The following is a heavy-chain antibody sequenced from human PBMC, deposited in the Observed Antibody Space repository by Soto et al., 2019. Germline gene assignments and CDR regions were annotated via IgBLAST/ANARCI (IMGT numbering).Heavy chain of an antibody. D-gene: IGHD3-10*01. Sequence: LCGGSISSSSYYWGWIRQPPGKGLEWIGSIYYSGSTYYNPSLKSRVTISVDTSKNQFSLKLSSVTAADTAVYYCARHRPGVLYYGMDVWGQGTTVTVSS. V-gene: IGHV4-39*01. J-gene: IGHJ6*02. CDR2: IYYSGST. CDR3: ARHRPGVLYYGMDV. CDR1: GGSISSSSYY.